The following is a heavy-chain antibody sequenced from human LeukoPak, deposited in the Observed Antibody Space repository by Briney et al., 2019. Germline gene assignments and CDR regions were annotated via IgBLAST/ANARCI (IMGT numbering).Heavy chain of an antibody. V-gene: IGHV3-9*01. J-gene: IGHJ4*02. D-gene: IGHD3-10*01. CDR1: GLIFHEHA. CDR3: GKDVKPGGLDS. CDR2: ISLNTDRI. Sequence: GGSLRLSSEVSGLIFHEHAMHWVRQSPGKGLEWVSGISLNTDRIGYADSVKGRFTVSRDNAKNSVYLQMSSLRVEDTALYYCGKDVKPGGLDSWGQGTLVTVSS.